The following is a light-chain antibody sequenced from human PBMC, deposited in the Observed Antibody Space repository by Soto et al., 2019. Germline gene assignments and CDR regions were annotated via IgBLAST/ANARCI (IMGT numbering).Light chain of an antibody. V-gene: IGKV3-20*01. CDR1: RSVGNNY. CDR3: QQYAYSPLN. CDR2: DAS. J-gene: IGKJ4*01. Sequence: EIVLTQSPGTLSLSPGERATLSCRASRSVGNNYLAWYQQRPGQAPNLLIYDASSRATGIPDRISGSGSGTDFTLTITRLEPEDSAMYYCQQYAYSPLNFGGGTKVEI.